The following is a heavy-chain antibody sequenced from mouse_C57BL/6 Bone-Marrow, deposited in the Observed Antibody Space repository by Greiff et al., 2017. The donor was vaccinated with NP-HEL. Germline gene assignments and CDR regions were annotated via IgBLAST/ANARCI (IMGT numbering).Heavy chain of an antibody. Sequence: QVQLQQPGAELVKPGASVKMSCKASGYTFTSYWITWVKQRPGQGLEWIGDIYPGSGSTNYNEKFKSKATLTVDTSSSTAYMQLSSLTSEDSAVYYCARRSTTVPPWYFDVWGTGTTVTVSS. D-gene: IGHD1-1*01. CDR2: IYPGSGST. J-gene: IGHJ1*03. V-gene: IGHV1-55*01. CDR3: ARRSTTVPPWYFDV. CDR1: GYTFTSYW.